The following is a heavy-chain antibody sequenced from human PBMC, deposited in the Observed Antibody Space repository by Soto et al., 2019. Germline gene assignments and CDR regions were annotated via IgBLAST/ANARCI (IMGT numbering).Heavy chain of an antibody. Sequence: SETLSLTCTVSGGSITYINNHYCSWFRLPPGKGLEWIGYIYYNGSTNYNPSLKSRVTISVDTSKNQFSLKLSSVTAADTAVYYCARHPGYYDILTGYSTYYFDYWGQGILVTVS. D-gene: IGHD3-9*01. CDR1: GGSITYINNHY. V-gene: IGHV4-61*01. J-gene: IGHJ4*02. CDR2: IYYNGST. CDR3: ARHPGYYDILTGYSTYYFDY.